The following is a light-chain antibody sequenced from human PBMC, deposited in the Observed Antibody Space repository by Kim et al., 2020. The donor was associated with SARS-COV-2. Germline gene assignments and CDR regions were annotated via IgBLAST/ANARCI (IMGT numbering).Light chain of an antibody. Sequence: SASVGDRVSITCRASQTMSRWLAWYQQKPGKAPKLLIYKAISLESGVPSRFSGSASGTVFTLTITSLQPDDFATYYCQQYERYPYTFGQGTKLEI. J-gene: IGKJ2*01. CDR3: QQYERYPYT. CDR1: QTMSRW. V-gene: IGKV1-5*03. CDR2: KAI.